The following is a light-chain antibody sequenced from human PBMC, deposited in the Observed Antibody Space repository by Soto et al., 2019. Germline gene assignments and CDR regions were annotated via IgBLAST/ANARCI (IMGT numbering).Light chain of an antibody. CDR1: NSDVGGYNY. J-gene: IGLJ1*01. Sequence: QSALTQPRSVSGSPGQSVTISCTGTNSDVGGYNYVSWYQQHPGKAPKLMIYDVSKRPSGVPDRFSGSKSGNTASLTISGLQAEDEADYYCCSYTGSYKGYVFGTGTKVTLL. V-gene: IGLV2-11*01. CDR2: DVS. CDR3: CSYTGSYKGYV.